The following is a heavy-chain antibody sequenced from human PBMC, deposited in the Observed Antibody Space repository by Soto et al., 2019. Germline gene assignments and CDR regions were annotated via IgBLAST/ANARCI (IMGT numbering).Heavy chain of an antibody. CDR1: GFTFGDSA. J-gene: IGHJ4*02. V-gene: IGHV3-73*01. CDR2: IRSKPNNYAT. CDR3: TRHLSDW. Sequence: GGSLRLSCAASGFTFGDSAMHWVRQASGKGLEWVGRIRSKPNNYATAYAASVTGRFTISRDDSKNAAYLQMDGLKSEDTAVYYCTRHLSDWWGQGTPVTVSS.